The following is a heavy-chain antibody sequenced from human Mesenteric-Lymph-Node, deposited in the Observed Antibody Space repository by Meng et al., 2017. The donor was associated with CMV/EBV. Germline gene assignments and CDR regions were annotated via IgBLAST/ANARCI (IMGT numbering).Heavy chain of an antibody. CDR2: IYSGGST. D-gene: IGHD1-26*01. CDR3: ARSTGSYDFDY. Sequence: GESLKISCAASGFTFSSYAMHWVRQAPGKGLEWVSVIYSGGSTYYADSVKGRFTISRDNSKNTLYLQMNSLRAEDTAVYYCARSTGSYDFDYWGQGTLVTVSS. V-gene: IGHV3-53*01. J-gene: IGHJ4*02. CDR1: GFTFSSYA.